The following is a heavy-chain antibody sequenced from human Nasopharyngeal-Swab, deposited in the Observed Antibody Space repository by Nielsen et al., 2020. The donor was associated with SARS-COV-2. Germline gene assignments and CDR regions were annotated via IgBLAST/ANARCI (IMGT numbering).Heavy chain of an antibody. CDR1: GSSISSYY. D-gene: IGHD3-9*01. CDR2: IYYSGST. CDR3: ARVGVLRYFDNWFDP. J-gene: IGHJ5*02. V-gene: IGHV4-59*01. Sequence: SETLSLTCTVSGSSISSYYWSWIRQPPGKGLEWIGYIYYSGSTNYNPSLKSRVTISVDTSKNQFSLKLSSVTAADTAVYYCARVGVLRYFDNWFDPWGQGTLVTVSS.